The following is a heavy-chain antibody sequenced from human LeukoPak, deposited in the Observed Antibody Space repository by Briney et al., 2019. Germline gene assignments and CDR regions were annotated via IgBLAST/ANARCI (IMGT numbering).Heavy chain of an antibody. CDR1: GGSISSYY. CDR2: IYTSGST. Sequence: SETLSLTCTVSGGSISSYYWSWIRQPAGKGLEWIGRIYTSGSTNYNPSLKSRVTMSVDTSKNQFSLKLSSVTAADTAVYYCARDYYGSGGYPPYNWFDPWGQGTLVTVSS. J-gene: IGHJ5*02. CDR3: ARDYYGSGGYPPYNWFDP. V-gene: IGHV4-4*07. D-gene: IGHD3-10*01.